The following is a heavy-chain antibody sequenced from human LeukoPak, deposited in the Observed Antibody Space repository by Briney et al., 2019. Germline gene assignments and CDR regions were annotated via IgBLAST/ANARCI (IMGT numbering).Heavy chain of an antibody. J-gene: IGHJ4*02. CDR2: IYYSGST. CDR3: AGRAARFFDY. Sequence: SETLSLTCTVSGASLNGNIYYWVWIRQPPGKGLEWIGSIYYSGSTYYNPSLRSRVAISVDTSKNQYSLKLTSVTAADTAVYYCAGRAARFFDYWGQGILVTVSS. D-gene: IGHD6-25*01. CDR1: GASLNGNIYY. V-gene: IGHV4-39*07.